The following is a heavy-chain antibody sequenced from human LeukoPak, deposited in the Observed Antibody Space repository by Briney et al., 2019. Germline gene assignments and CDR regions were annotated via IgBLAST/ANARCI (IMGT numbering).Heavy chain of an antibody. CDR3: AGAKLRLRFSPPWFDY. Sequence: TSETLSLTCAVYGGSFSGYYWSWIRQPPGKGLEWIGEINHSGSTNYNPSLKSRVTISVDTSKNQFSLKLSSVTAADTAVYYCAGAKLRLRFSPPWFDYWGQGTLVTVSS. J-gene: IGHJ4*02. CDR2: INHSGST. V-gene: IGHV4-34*01. CDR1: GGSFSGYY. D-gene: IGHD3-3*01.